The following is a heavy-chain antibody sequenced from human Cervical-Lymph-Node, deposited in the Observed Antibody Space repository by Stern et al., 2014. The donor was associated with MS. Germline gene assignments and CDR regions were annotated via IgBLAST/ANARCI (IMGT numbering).Heavy chain of an antibody. V-gene: IGHV1-69*01. J-gene: IGHJ6*02. CDR1: GGTFSSYA. D-gene: IGHD3-10*01. CDR2: IIPMFGTA. CDR3: ASSVGELTPEAV. Sequence: VQLVQSGAEVKKPGSSVRVSCKASGGTFSSYAISWVRQAPGQGLERVGGIIPMFGTANYAQKFQGRVTITADDSTTTAYMEVSSLRSEDTAVYYCASSVGELTPEAVWGQGTTVTVFS.